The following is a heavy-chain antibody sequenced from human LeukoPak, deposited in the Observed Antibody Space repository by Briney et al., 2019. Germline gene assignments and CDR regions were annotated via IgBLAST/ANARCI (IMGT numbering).Heavy chain of an antibody. CDR3: ARWQRTGYSSSTDWFDP. Sequence: GESLKISCKGSGYSFTSYWIGWVRQMPGKGLEWMGIIYPGDSDTRYSPSFQGQVTISADKSISTAYLQWSSLKASDTAMYYCARWQRTGYSSSTDWFDPWGQGTLVTVSS. J-gene: IGHJ5*02. CDR2: IYPGDSDT. CDR1: GYSFTSYW. V-gene: IGHV5-51*01. D-gene: IGHD6-13*01.